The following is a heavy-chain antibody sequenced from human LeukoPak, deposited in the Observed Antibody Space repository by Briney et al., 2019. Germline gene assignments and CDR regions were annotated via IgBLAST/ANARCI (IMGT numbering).Heavy chain of an antibody. D-gene: IGHD3-22*01. Sequence: ASVKVSCKASGGTFSSYAISWVRQAPGQGLEWMGGIIPIFDTANYAQKFQGRVTITADESTSTAYMELSSLRSEDTAVYYCASEPRTYYYDSSGYYYFDYWGQGTLVTVSS. V-gene: IGHV1-69*01. CDR2: IIPIFDTA. CDR1: GGTFSSYA. CDR3: ASEPRTYYYDSSGYYYFDY. J-gene: IGHJ4*02.